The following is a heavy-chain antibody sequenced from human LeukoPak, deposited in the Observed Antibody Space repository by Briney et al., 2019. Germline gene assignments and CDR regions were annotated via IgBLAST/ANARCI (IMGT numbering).Heavy chain of an antibody. CDR3: ARFSGCGGDCYHYYYGMDV. CDR1: GYNFTSYW. CDR2: IYPGDSDT. V-gene: IGHV5-51*01. J-gene: IGHJ6*02. D-gene: IGHD2-21*02. Sequence: GESLKISCKGSGYNFTSYWIGWVRQMPGKGLEWMGIIYPGDSDTRYSPSFQGQVTISADKSISTAYLQWSSLKASDTAMYYCARFSGCGGDCYHYYYGMDVWGQGTTVTVSS.